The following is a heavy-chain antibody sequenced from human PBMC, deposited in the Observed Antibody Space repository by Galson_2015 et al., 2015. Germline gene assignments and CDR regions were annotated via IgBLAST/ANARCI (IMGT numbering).Heavy chain of an antibody. CDR2: ISSSGSTI. V-gene: IGHV3-11*01. D-gene: IGHD3-10*01. J-gene: IGHJ4*02. Sequence: SLRLSCAASGFTFSDYYMSWIRQAPGKGLEWVSYISSSGSTIYYADSVRGRFTISRDNAKNSLYLQMNSLRAEDTAVYYCARYYYGSGSCFDYWGQGTLVTVSS. CDR3: ARYYYGSGSCFDY. CDR1: GFTFSDYY.